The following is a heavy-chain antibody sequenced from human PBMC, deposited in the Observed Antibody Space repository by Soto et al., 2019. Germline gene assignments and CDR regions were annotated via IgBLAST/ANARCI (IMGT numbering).Heavy chain of an antibody. CDR1: GYTFTSYD. V-gene: IGHV1-18*04. J-gene: IGHJ4*02. CDR3: AKSFFYDSSGYPTLFDY. Sequence: GASVKVSCKASGYTFTSYDINWVRQAPGQGLEWMGWISAYTGNTNYAQKLQDRVTMTTDTSTSTAYMELRSLRSDDTAVYYCAKSFFYDSSGYPTLFDYWGQGTLVTVSS. CDR2: ISAYTGNT. D-gene: IGHD3-22*01.